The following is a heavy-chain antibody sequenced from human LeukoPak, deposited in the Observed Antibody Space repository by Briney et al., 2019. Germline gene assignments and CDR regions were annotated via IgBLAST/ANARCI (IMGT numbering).Heavy chain of an antibody. Sequence: PGGSLRLSCAASGFTFSSYSMNWGRQAPGKGLEWVSYISSSRSTISYAVSVKGRFTISRDNATNSLFLQMNSLRAEDTAAYYCARVRHYYGTYYYYYYYMDVWGKGSTVTVSS. J-gene: IGHJ6*03. D-gene: IGHD3-22*01. CDR3: ARVRHYYGTYYYYYYYMDV. V-gene: IGHV3-48*01. CDR1: GFTFSSYS. CDR2: ISSSRSTI.